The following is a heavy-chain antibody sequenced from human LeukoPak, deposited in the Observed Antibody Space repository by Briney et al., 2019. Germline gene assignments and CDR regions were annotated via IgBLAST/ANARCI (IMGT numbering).Heavy chain of an antibody. V-gene: IGHV1-69*05. CDR1: GGTFSSYA. Sequence: ASVKVSCKASGGTFSSYAISWVRQAPGQGLEWMGGIIPIFGTANYAQKFQGRVTITTDESTSTAYMELSSLRSEDTAVYYCALLRYSSGRYDYYYSFIDGWGKGTTVT. CDR3: ALLRYSSGRYDYYYSFIDG. CDR2: IIPIFGTA. D-gene: IGHD6-19*01. J-gene: IGHJ6*03.